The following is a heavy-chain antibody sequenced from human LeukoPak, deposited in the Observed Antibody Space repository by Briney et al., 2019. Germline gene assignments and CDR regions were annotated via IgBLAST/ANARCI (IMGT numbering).Heavy chain of an antibody. CDR2: INPNTGDT. V-gene: IGHV1-2*02. Sequence: ASVKVSCKASGYTFIGYYLHWVRQAPGQGLEWMGWINPNTGDTNYAQNFKGRVTITRDTSITTDYMELSSLRSDDTAVYYCARDSPAVSGRYNSWGQGTLVTVSS. CDR1: GYTFIGYY. D-gene: IGHD6-19*01. CDR3: ARDSPAVSGRYNS. J-gene: IGHJ4*02.